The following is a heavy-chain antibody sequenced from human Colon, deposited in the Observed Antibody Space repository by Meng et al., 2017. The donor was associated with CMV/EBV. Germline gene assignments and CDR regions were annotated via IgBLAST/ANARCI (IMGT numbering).Heavy chain of an antibody. J-gene: IGHJ4*02. CDR3: ARVGQAGYCSSTSCYKGVDY. CDR2: INPSGGST. CDR1: GYTFTDSF. Sequence: ASVKVSCKASGYTFTDSFMHWVRQAPGQGLEWMGIINPSGGSTSYAQKFQGRVTMTRDTSTSTVYMELSSLRSEDTAVYYCARVGQAGYCSSTSCYKGVDYWGQGTLVTVSS. V-gene: IGHV1-46*01. D-gene: IGHD2-2*02.